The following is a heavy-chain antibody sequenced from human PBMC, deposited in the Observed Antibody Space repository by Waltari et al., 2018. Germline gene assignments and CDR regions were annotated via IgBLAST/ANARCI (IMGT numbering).Heavy chain of an antibody. CDR2: ISYDGSNK. CDR1: GFTFSSYG. CDR3: AKSPWEQLVAGGVDY. D-gene: IGHD6-6*01. Sequence: QVQLVESGGGVVQPGRSLRLSCAASGFTFSSYGMHWVRQAPGKGLEWVAVISYDGSNKYYADSVKGRFTISRDNSKNTLYLQMNSLRAEDTAVYYCAKSPWEQLVAGGVDYWGQGTLVTVSS. V-gene: IGHV3-30*18. J-gene: IGHJ4*02.